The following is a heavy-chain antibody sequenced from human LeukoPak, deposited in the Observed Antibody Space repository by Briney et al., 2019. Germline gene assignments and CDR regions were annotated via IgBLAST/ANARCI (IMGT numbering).Heavy chain of an antibody. CDR1: GYSFTNYC. CDR3: VGHRCSGGSCYLPDY. CDR2: IYPGDSDT. Sequence: GESLKIPCSGSGYSFTNYCNGWVRQMPGKDREGMGSIYPGDSDTKYSPSFKGQVTISADKSVTTSYLQLRSLKASDTAMYYCVGHRCSGGSCYLPDYWGQGTVVSVSS. J-gene: IGHJ4*02. V-gene: IGHV5-51*01. D-gene: IGHD2-15*01.